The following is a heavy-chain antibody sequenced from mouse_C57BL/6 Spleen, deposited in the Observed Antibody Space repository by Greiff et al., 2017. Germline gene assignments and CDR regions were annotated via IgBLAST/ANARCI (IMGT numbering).Heavy chain of an antibody. D-gene: IGHD1-3*01. CDR1: GYTFTSYW. V-gene: IGHV1-52*01. Sequence: QVQLQQPGAELVRPGSSVKLSCKASGYTFTSYWMHWVKQRPIQGLEWIGNIDPSDSETHYNQKFKDKATLTVDKSSSTAYMQLSSLTSEDSAVYYCARYIRNYYAVDYWGQGTSVTVSS. CDR3: ARYIRNYYAVDY. J-gene: IGHJ4*01. CDR2: IDPSDSET.